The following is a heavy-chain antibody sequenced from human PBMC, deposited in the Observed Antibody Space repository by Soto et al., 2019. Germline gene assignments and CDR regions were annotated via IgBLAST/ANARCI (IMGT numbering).Heavy chain of an antibody. D-gene: IGHD3-16*02. CDR1: GFTFSSYG. J-gene: IGHJ6*02. Sequence: QVQLVESGGGVVQPGRSLRLSCAASGFTFSSYGMHWVRQAPGKGLEWVAVIWYDGSNKYYADSVKGRFTISRDNSKNTLYLQMNSLRAEDTAVYYCARDIVGMDVWDQGTTVTVSS. CDR2: IWYDGSNK. V-gene: IGHV3-33*01. CDR3: ARDIVGMDV.